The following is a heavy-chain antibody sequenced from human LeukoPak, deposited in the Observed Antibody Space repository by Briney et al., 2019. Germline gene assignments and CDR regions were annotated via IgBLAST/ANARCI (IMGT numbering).Heavy chain of an antibody. V-gene: IGHV1-46*01. CDR2: INPSGGTT. J-gene: IGHJ4*02. CDR1: GYTFTRHH. Sequence: ASVTVSCKTSGYTFTRHHIHWVRQAPGQGLEWMGVINPSGGTTTYAQNFQGRVTMTRDTSTITVYMELSSLRSDDTAVYYRAREAIFGVVREYYFDYWGQGTLVTVS. D-gene: IGHD3-3*01. CDR3: AREAIFGVVREYYFDY.